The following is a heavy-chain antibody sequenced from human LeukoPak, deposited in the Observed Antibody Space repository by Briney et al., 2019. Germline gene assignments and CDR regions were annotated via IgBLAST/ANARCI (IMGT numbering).Heavy chain of an antibody. V-gene: IGHV4-34*01. CDR1: GGSFSGYY. D-gene: IGHD3-22*01. J-gene: IGHJ5*02. Sequence: PSETLSLTRAVYGGSFSGYYWSWIRQPPGKGLEWIGEINHSGSTNYNPSLKSRVTISVDTSKNQFSLKRSSVTAADTAVYYCARGRGYYDSSGYYYGFDPWGQGTLVTVSS. CDR3: ARGRGYYDSSGYYYGFDP. CDR2: INHSGST.